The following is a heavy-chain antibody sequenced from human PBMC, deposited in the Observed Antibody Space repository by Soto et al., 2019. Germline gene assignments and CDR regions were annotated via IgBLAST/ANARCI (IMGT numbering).Heavy chain of an antibody. CDR1: GGSISSYY. J-gene: IGHJ3*02. CDR3: ARHLVDDAFDI. V-gene: IGHV4-59*08. Sequence: QVQVQESGPGLVKPSETLSLTCTVSGGSISSYYWSWIRQPTGKGLEWIGYMHYSGSTSYNPSLKSRVTRSLDASKNQFSLKLSSVTAADTAVYYCARHLVDDAFDIWGQGTMVTVSS. CDR2: MHYSGST.